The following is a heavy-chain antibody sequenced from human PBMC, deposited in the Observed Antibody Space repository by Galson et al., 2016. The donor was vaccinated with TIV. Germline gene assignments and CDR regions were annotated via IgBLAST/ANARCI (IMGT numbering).Heavy chain of an antibody. J-gene: IGHJ2*01. CDR3: ARTPYGDSFGWFFDL. D-gene: IGHD4-17*01. Sequence: PALVKPTQTLTLTCTFSGFSLTTSGMCVSWIRQAPGKGLEWLARIDRDDDKYYNIYLQTRLSISKDTSRNQVVLTMTDMDPVDTATYYCARTPYGDSFGWFFDLWGRGTLVSVSS. CDR1: GFSLTTSGMC. V-gene: IGHV2-70*11. CDR2: IDRDDDK.